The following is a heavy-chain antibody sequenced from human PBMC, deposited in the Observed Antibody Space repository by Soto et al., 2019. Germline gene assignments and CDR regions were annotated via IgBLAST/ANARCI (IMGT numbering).Heavy chain of an antibody. Sequence: PSETLSLTCTISGGCMSSGDYYWSWIRQPPSNGLEWIGYIYYSGSTYYNSSLKSRVTISVDTSKNQFSPKLSSVTAGDTAVYYCARCSWFGQIYYYDRMDLWGQGTTLTVSS. J-gene: IGHJ6*01. CDR2: IYYSGST. CDR1: GGCMSSGDYY. D-gene: IGHD3-10*01. V-gene: IGHV4-30-4*01. CDR3: ARCSWFGQIYYYDRMDL.